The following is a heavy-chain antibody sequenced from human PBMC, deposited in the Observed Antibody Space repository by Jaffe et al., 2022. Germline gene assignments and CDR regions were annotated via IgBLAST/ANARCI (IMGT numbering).Heavy chain of an antibody. CDR3: TRDPRHCSDGRCYSGLFDY. D-gene: IGHD2-15*01. CDR1: GDSINSYF. Sequence: QVQLKESGPRLVKPSDTLSLTCSVSGDSINSYFWTWIRQTPGKGLQWIGYSHYSGDSKYNPALKSRVTITVDTSKNHFSLDLTSVTPADTAIYYCTRDPRHCSDGRCYSGLFDYWGPGILVTVSS. CDR2: SHYSGDS. J-gene: IGHJ4*02. V-gene: IGHV4-59*01.